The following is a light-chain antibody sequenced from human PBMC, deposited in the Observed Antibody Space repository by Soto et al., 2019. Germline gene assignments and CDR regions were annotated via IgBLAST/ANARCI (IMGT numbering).Light chain of an antibody. V-gene: IGKV1-9*01. Sequence: DIQLTQSPSFLSASVGDRVTITCRASQGFSSYLAWYRQRPGKAPELLIYSASTLQSGVPSRFSGSGSGTEFTLTISSLQPEDYATFYCQQLSSFPRTFGQGTKLEIK. CDR1: QGFSSY. CDR2: SAS. J-gene: IGKJ2*01. CDR3: QQLSSFPRT.